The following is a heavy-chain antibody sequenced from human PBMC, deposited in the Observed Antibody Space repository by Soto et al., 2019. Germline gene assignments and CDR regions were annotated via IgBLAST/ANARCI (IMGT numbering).Heavy chain of an antibody. CDR2: TYFRSKWYN. D-gene: IGHD5-12*01. CDR1: GDSVSSNTSS. CDR3: AKGDNLGPKTGYAFDP. J-gene: IGHJ5*02. V-gene: IGHV6-1*01. Sequence: SQTLSLTFAISGDSVSSNTSSWNWIRQSLSRVLEWLGRTYFRSKWYNDYAVSVKSRIIINPDTSNNQFSLQLNSVTPEDTAVYFCAKGDNLGPKTGYAFDPWGQG.